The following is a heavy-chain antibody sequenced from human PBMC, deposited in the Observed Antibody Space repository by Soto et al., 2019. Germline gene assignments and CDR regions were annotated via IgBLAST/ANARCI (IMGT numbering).Heavy chain of an antibody. Sequence: VGSLRLSCAASGFTFSTYDIHWVRQAPGKGLEWVAVISYDGRKKHYADSLEGRFTISRDNSKNTLYLQMNSLRPEDSAVYYCAKDKTVVVPAAMDYWGQGTLVTVSS. V-gene: IGHV3-30*18. D-gene: IGHD2-2*01. CDR3: AKDKTVVVPAAMDY. J-gene: IGHJ4*02. CDR1: GFTFSTYD. CDR2: ISYDGRKK.